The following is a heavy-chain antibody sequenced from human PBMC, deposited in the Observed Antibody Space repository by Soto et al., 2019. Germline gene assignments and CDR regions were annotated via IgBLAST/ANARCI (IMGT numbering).Heavy chain of an antibody. V-gene: IGHV1-2*02. CDR1: GYTFTGYY. Sequence: ASVKVSCKASGYTFTGYYMHWVRQAPGQGLEWIGWMNTNTNTTDSAEVFEGRVSLTWDTSISTAYMQLNSLKIDDTAVYYCAREVVETSSLWLDPWGQGTLVTVSS. J-gene: IGHJ5*02. D-gene: IGHD6-6*01. CDR3: AREVVETSSLWLDP. CDR2: MNTNTNTT.